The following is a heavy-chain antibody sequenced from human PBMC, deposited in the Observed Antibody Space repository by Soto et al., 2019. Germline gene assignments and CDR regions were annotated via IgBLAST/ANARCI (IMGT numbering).Heavy chain of an antibody. J-gene: IGHJ6*02. Sequence: QVQLVQSGAEVKKPGSSVKVSCKASGGTFSSYAISWVRQAPGQGLEWMGGIIPIFGTANYAQKFQGRVTITADESTSTAYMELSSLRSEDTAVYYCANRFQWPGIGEYYYGMDVWGQGTTVTVSS. CDR3: ANRFQWPGIGEYYYGMDV. D-gene: IGHD6-19*01. CDR2: IIPIFGTA. CDR1: GGTFSSYA. V-gene: IGHV1-69*01.